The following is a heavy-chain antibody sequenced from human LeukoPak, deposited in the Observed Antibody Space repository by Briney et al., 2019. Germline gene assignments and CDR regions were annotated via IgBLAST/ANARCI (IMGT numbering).Heavy chain of an antibody. CDR1: GGPFSGYY. Sequence: SETLSLTCAVYGGPFSGYYWSWIRQPPGKGLEWIGEINHSGSTNYNPSLKSRVTISVDTSKNQFSLKLSSVTAADTAVYYCARGSGDYGYYFDYWGQGTLVTVSS. J-gene: IGHJ4*02. CDR2: INHSGST. V-gene: IGHV4-34*01. D-gene: IGHD4-17*01. CDR3: ARGSGDYGYYFDY.